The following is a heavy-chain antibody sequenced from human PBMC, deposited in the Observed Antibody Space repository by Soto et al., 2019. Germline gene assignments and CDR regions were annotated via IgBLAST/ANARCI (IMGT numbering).Heavy chain of an antibody. CDR1: GASVSSGSYY. CDR3: ARVSRSHIDY. Sequence: NPSETLSLTCIVSGASVSSGSYYWSWIRQPPGKGLEWIGYIYYSGSTNYNPSLKSRVTISVDTSKNQFSLKLSSVTAADTAVYYCARVSRSHIDYWGQGTLVTVSS. D-gene: IGHD2-15*01. CDR2: IYYSGST. J-gene: IGHJ4*02. V-gene: IGHV4-61*01.